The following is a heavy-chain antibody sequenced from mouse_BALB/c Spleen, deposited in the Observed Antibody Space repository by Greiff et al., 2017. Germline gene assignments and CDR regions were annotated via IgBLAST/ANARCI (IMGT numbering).Heavy chain of an antibody. CDR2: IYPGNVNT. CDR1: GYTFTSYY. V-gene: IGHV1S56*01. Sequence: QVHVKQSGPELVKPGASVRISCKASGYTFTSYYIHWVKQRPGQGLEWIGWIYPGNVNTKYNEKFKGKATLTADKSSSTAYMQLSSLTSEDSAVYFCARGGYYYAMDYWGQGTSVTVSS. CDR3: ARGGYYYAMDY. J-gene: IGHJ4*01.